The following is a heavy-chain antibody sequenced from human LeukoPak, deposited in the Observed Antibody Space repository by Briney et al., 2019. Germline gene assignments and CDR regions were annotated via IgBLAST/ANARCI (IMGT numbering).Heavy chain of an antibody. CDR3: ARRKPKMATVGY. CDR1: GGSFSGYY. J-gene: IGHJ4*02. Sequence: SETLSLTCAVYGGSFSGYYWSWIRQPPGKGLEWIGEINHSGSTNYNPSLKSRVTISVDTFKNQFSLKLSSVTAADTAVYYCARRKPKMATVGYWDQGTLVTVSS. V-gene: IGHV4-34*01. CDR2: INHSGST. D-gene: IGHD5-24*01.